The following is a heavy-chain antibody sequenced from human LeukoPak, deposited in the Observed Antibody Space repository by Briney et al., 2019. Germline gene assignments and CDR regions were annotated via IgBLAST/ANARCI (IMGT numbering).Heavy chain of an antibody. CDR2: ISSSSSSI. D-gene: IGHD5-24*01. V-gene: IGHV3-48*02. J-gene: IGHJ3*02. Sequence: PGGSLRLSCAASGFTFSSYSMNWVRQAPGKGLEWVSYISSSSSSIYYADSVKGRFTISRDNAKNSLYLQMNSLRDEDTAVFYCARPRDGYNYGAFDIWGQGTVVTVSS. CDR3: ARPRDGYNYGAFDI. CDR1: GFTFSSYS.